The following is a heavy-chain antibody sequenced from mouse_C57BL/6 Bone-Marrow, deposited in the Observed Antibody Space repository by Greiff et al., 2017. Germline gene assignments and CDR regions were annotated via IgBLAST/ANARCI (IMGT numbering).Heavy chain of an antibody. CDR2: IYPGSGST. CDR1: GYTFTSYW. Sequence: QVQLQQPGAELVKPGASVKMSCKASGYTFTSYWITWVKQRPGQGLEWIGDIYPGSGSTNYNEKFKRQATLTVDTSSRTAYMQLSSLTSEDSAVYYCASTGTWFAYWGQGTLVTVSA. J-gene: IGHJ3*01. V-gene: IGHV1-55*01. CDR3: ASTGTWFAY. D-gene: IGHD4-1*02.